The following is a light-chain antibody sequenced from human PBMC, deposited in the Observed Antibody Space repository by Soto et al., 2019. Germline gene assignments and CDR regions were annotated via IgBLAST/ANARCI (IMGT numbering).Light chain of an antibody. Sequence: QSVLTQPASVSGSPGQSVTISRTGTSSDIGAYNLVSWYQHHPDKAPKLMISEVSNRPSGVSDRFSGSKSGNTASLTISGLQSEDEADYYCASLTTTNFVFGTGTKLTVL. J-gene: IGLJ1*01. CDR1: SSDIGAYNL. CDR2: EVS. CDR3: ASLTTTNFV. V-gene: IGLV2-14*01.